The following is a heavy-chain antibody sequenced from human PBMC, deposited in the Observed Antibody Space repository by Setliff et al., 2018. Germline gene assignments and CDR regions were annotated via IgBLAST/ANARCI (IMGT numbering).Heavy chain of an antibody. Sequence: LSCSASGFTFSSYSMNWVRQPPRKGPEWIGNIHYSGSTHYNPSLESRVRLSVDTSNSQFSLKLSSVTAADRAIYFCARYSSPYYYMDVWGTGIAVTVS. CDR1: GFTFSSYS. J-gene: IGHJ6*03. V-gene: IGHV4-34*09. CDR3: ARYSSPYYYMDV. CDR2: IHYSGST. D-gene: IGHD5-18*01.